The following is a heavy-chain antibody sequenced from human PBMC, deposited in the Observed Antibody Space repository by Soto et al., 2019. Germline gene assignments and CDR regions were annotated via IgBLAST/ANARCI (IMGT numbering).Heavy chain of an antibody. V-gene: IGHV6-1*01. CDR2: TYYRSKWYN. CDR3: ARDPVPGYKSFDY. D-gene: IGHD6-19*01. CDR1: GDSVPSNSAT. Sequence: SQTLSLTCVISGDSVPSNSATWNWIRQSPSRGLEWLGRTYYRSKWYNDYAVSVKSRITVNPDTSKNQFSLQLNSLTPEDTAVYYCARDPVPGYKSFDYWGQGTLVTVSS. J-gene: IGHJ4*02.